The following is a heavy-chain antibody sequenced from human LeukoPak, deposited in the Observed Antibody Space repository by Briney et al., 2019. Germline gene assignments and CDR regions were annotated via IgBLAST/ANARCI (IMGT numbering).Heavy chain of an antibody. CDR1: GGSISSSSYY. J-gene: IGHJ3*02. D-gene: IGHD3-22*01. CDR3: ARHRMYYYDSSGRGVADAFDI. Sequence: SETLSLTCTISGGSISSSSYYWGWIRQPPGKGLEWIGSIYYSGSTYYNPSLKSRVTISVDTSKNQFSLKLSSVTAADTAVYYCARHRMYYYDSSGRGVADAFDIWGQGTMVTVSS. V-gene: IGHV4-39*01. CDR2: IYYSGST.